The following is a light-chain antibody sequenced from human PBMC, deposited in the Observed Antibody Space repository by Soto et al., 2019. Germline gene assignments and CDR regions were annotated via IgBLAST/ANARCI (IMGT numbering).Light chain of an antibody. CDR3: CSYAGSSTYV. V-gene: IGLV2-23*01. CDR1: SSDVGNYNL. CDR2: EGS. Sequence: QSVLTQPASVSGSPGQSITISCTGTSSDVGNYNLVSWYQQHPGKAPKLVIYEGSKRPSGVSNRFSGSKSGNTASLTISILQAEDGADYYCCSYAGSSTYVFGTGTRSPS. J-gene: IGLJ1*01.